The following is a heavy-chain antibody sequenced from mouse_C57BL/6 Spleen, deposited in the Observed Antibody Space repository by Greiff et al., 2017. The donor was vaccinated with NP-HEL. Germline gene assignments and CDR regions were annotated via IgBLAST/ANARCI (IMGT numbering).Heavy chain of an antibody. CDR1: GYSITSGYY. D-gene: IGHD1-1*01. CDR3: ARWKGGNYAMDY. J-gene: IGHJ4*01. V-gene: IGHV3-6*01. Sequence: EVKLMESGPGLVKPSQSLSLTCSVTGYSITSGYYWNWIRQFPGNKLEWMGYISYDGSNNYNPSLKNRISITRDTSKNQFFLKLNSVTTEDTATYYCARWKGGNYAMDYWGQGTSVTVSS. CDR2: ISYDGSN.